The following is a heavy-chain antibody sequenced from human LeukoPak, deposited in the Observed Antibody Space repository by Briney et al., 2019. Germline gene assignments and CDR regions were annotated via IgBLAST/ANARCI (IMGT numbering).Heavy chain of an antibody. CDR2: IWADGSDE. J-gene: IGHJ4*02. CDR3: ARESGAGGDFDH. V-gene: IGHV3-33*01. CDR1: GFTFSAFA. Sequence: PGGSLRLSCAASGFTFSAFAMHWVRQAPGKGLEWVAVIWADGSDEYYGESVKGRFTISRSNSRDTLYLQMNDLRAEDTALYYCARESGAGGDFDHWGQGTLATVSS. D-gene: IGHD2-21*01.